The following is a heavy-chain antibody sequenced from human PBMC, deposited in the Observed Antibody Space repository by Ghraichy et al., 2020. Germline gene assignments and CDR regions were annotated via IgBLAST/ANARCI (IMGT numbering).Heavy chain of an antibody. CDR3: VRDLATMVQGYFPYHFDA. Sequence: GGSLRLSCAASGFSLGDHSMNWIRQAPGKGLEWVAYISCSGTTIYYGDSVKGRFTISRDNDKNSLFLQMNSLRAEDTAVYYCVRDLATMVQGYFPYHFDACGQGTLVLVSS. V-gene: IGHV3-11*01. J-gene: IGHJ4*02. D-gene: IGHD3-10*01. CDR1: GFSLGDHS. CDR2: ISCSGTTI.